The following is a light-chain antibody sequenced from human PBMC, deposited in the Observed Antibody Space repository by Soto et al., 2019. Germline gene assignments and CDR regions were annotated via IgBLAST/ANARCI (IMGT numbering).Light chain of an antibody. CDR1: QGISSY. Sequence: AIRMTQSPSSLSASTGDRVTITCRASQGISSYLAWYQQKPGKAPKLLIYAASTLQSGVPSRFSGSGSGTDFTLTISCLQSEDFAAYYCQQYYSYPRTFGHGTKVEIK. CDR3: QQYYSYPRT. J-gene: IGKJ1*01. CDR2: AAS. V-gene: IGKV1-8*01.